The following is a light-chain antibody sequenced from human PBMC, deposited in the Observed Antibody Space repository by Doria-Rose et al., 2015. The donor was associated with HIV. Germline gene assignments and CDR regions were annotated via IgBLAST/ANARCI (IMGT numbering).Light chain of an antibody. Sequence: VLTQSPGTLSLSPGERATLSCRASQNISNNYLAWYQQKSGQAPRLLIFGASGRATGIPDRFSGSGSETDFTLTISRLEPEDFAVYHCQQYETSPWTFGQGTKVEIK. CDR2: GAS. CDR3: QQYETSPWT. J-gene: IGKJ1*01. CDR1: QNISNNY. V-gene: IGKV3-20*01.